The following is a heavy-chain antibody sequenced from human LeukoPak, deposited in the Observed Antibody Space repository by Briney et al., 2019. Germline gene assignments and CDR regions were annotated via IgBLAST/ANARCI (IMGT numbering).Heavy chain of an antibody. CDR1: GFTFDDYA. Sequence: GGSLRLSCAASGFTFDDYAMHWVRQAPGKGLEWVSGISWNSGSIGYADSVKGRFTISRDNAKNSLYLQMNSLRAEDTALYYCAKVGVGASYYFDYWGQGTLVTVSS. J-gene: IGHJ4*02. CDR3: AKVGVGASYYFDY. D-gene: IGHD1-26*01. CDR2: ISWNSGSI. V-gene: IGHV3-9*01.